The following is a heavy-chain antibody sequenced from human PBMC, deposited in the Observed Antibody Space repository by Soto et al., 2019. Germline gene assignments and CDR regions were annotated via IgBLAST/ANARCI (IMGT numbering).Heavy chain of an antibody. CDR2: ISSSSSTI. V-gene: IGHV3-48*01. D-gene: IGHD6-13*01. J-gene: IGHJ5*02. CDR3: ARHPERIAEIGWFDP. CDR1: GFTFSSYS. Sequence: EVQLVESGGGLVQPGGSLRLSCAASGFTFSSYSMNWVRQAPGKGLEWVSYISSSSSTIYYADSVKGRFTISRDNAKNSLDLQMNSLRAEDTAVNYFARHPERIAEIGWFDPWGQGTLVTVSS.